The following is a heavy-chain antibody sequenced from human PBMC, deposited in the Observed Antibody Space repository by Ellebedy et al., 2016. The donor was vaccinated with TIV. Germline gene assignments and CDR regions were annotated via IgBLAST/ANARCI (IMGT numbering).Heavy chain of an antibody. CDR1: GFTFSSYG. Sequence: GESLKISXAASGFTFSSYGMHWVRQAPGKGLEWVAVIWYDGSNKYYADSVKGRFTISRDNSKNTLYLQMNSLRAEDTAVYYCARDPLDSSGTLDYWGQGTLVTVSS. J-gene: IGHJ4*02. D-gene: IGHD3-22*01. CDR3: ARDPLDSSGTLDY. CDR2: IWYDGSNK. V-gene: IGHV3-33*01.